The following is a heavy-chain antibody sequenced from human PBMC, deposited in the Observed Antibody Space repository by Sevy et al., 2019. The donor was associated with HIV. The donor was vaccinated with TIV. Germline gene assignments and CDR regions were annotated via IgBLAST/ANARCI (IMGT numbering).Heavy chain of an antibody. D-gene: IGHD6-13*01. V-gene: IGHV1-2*02. J-gene: IGHJ6*03. CDR3: ARDHGSSWYNYYYYMDV. CDR1: GYTFTGYY. CDR2: INPNSGGT. Sequence: ASVKVSCKASGYTFTGYYMHWVRQAPGQGLEWMGWINPNSGGTNYAQKFQGRVTMTRDTCISTAYMELSRLRSDDTAVYYCARDHGSSWYNYYYYMDVWGKGTTVTVSS.